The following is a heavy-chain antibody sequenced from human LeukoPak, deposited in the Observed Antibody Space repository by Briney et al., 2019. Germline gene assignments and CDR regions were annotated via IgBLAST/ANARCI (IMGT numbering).Heavy chain of an antibody. CDR1: GGSISSYY. J-gene: IGHJ4*02. CDR3: ARHPPKSFLDY. D-gene: IGHD1-26*01. V-gene: IGHV4-59*08. Sequence: SETLSLTYTVSGGSISSYYWSWIRQPSGKGLEWIAYIYYSGSTNYNPSLKSRVTISVDTSKSQFSLKLTSMTAADTVVYYCARHPPKSFLDYWGQGTLVTVSS. CDR2: IYYSGST.